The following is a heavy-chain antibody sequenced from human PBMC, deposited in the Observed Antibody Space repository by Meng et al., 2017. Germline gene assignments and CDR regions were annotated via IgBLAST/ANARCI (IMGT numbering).Heavy chain of an antibody. CDR2: ISYDGSNK. J-gene: IGHJ6*02. D-gene: IGHD3-22*01. Sequence: GESLKISCAASGFTFSSYAMHWVRQAPGKGLEWVAVISYDGSNKYYADSVKGRFTISRDNSKNTLYLQMNSLRAEDTAVYYCARDIYYYSSGYYSCTPYYYGMDVWGQGTTVTVSS. CDR1: GFTFSSYA. V-gene: IGHV3-30*04. CDR3: ARDIYYYSSGYYSCTPYYYGMDV.